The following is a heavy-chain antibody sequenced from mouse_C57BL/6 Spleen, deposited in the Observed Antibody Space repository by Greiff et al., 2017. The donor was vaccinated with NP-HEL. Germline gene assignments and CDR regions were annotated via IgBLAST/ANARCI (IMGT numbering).Heavy chain of an antibody. J-gene: IGHJ1*03. CDR1: GYTFTDYE. CDR2: IDPETGGT. V-gene: IGHV1-15*01. CDR3: TRYYSNYGWYFDV. Sequence: QVQLQQSGAELVRPGASVTLSCKASGYTFTDYEMHWVKQTPVHGLEWIGAIDPETGGTAYNQKFKGKAILTADKSSSTAYMELRSLTSEDSAVYYCTRYYSNYGWYFDVWGTGTTVTVSS. D-gene: IGHD2-5*01.